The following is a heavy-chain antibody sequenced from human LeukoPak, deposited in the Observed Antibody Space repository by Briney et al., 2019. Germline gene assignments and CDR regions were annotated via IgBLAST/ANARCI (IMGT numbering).Heavy chain of an antibody. D-gene: IGHD2-21*02. CDR3: ARDRPYCGGDCYADLLDY. V-gene: IGHV4-38-2*02. J-gene: IGHJ4*02. CDR2: IYHSVST. Sequence: SETLSLTCTVSGYSISIGYYWGWSRQPPGKGLEWSGSIYHSVSTYYTPSLKNRATISVDTSKNQFSLKLSSVTAADTAVYYCARDRPYCGGDCYADLLDYWGQGTLVTVSS. CDR1: GYSISIGYY.